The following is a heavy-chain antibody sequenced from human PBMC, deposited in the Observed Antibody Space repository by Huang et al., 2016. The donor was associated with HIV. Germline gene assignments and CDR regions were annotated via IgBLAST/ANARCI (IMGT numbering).Heavy chain of an antibody. Sequence: QVQLQLWGAGLLKPSETLSLTCAVYGGSFNGFYWSWIRQPPGKGLEWIGEINDTGKTNSDPALRGRVTMSVKTSKKQFSLQVKSVTVADTAIYYCARRGYYYDGSGFPGFDPWGRGALATVSS. CDR1: GGSFNGFY. CDR2: INDTGKT. CDR3: ARRGYYYDGSGFPGFDP. J-gene: IGHJ5*02. V-gene: IGHV4-34*02. D-gene: IGHD3-22*01.